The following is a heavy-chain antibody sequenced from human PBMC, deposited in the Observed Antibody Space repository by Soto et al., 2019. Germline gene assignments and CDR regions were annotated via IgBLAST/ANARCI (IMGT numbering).Heavy chain of an antibody. CDR2: IDPDGSDT. V-gene: IGHV3-74*01. CDR3: ATMAGTYPY. D-gene: IGHD1-26*01. J-gene: IGHJ4*02. Sequence: GGSLRLSCAASGFAFSRFPMHWVRQAPGKGLVWVSRIDPDGSDTTYADSVKGRFTISRDNAKNIVYLQMSSLRAEDTALYYCATMAGTYPYWGQGT. CDR1: GFAFSRFP.